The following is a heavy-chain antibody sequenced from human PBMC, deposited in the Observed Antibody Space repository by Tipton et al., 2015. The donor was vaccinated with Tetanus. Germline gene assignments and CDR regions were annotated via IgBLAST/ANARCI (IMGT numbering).Heavy chain of an antibody. J-gene: IGHJ6*03. CDR1: GGSISSSNYY. Sequence: TLSLTCTVSGGSISSSNYYWGWIRQPPGKGLEWIGYIYYSGSTNYNPSLKSRVTISVDTSKNQFSLKLSSVTAADTAVYYCARSEQQLVRGYYYYYYMVVWGKGTTVTVSS. D-gene: IGHD6-13*01. CDR2: IYYSGST. V-gene: IGHV4-61*05. CDR3: ARSEQQLVRGYYYYYYMVV.